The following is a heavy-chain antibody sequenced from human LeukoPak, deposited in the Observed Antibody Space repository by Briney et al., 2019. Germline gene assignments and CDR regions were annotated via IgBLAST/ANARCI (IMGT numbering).Heavy chain of an antibody. CDR3: ARERGSSGWPNYYYYGMDV. V-gene: IGHV4-59*01. D-gene: IGHD6-19*01. J-gene: IGHJ6*02. CDR1: GGSISSYY. Sequence: PSQTLSLTCTVSGGSISSYYWSWIRQPPGKGLEWIGYIYYSGSTNYNPSLKSRVTISVDTSKNQFSLKLSSVTAADTAVYYRARERGSSGWPNYYYYGMDVWGQGTTVTVSS. CDR2: IYYSGST.